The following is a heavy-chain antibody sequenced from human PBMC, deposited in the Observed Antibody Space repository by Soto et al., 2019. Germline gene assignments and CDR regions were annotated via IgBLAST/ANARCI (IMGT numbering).Heavy chain of an antibody. V-gene: IGHV3-33*01. Sequence: GGSLRLSCAASGFTFSSYGMHWVRQAPGKGLEWVAVIWYDGSNKYYADSVKGRFTISRDNSKNTLYLQMNSLRAEDTAVYYCARVNAADDYYYYMDVWGKGTTVTVSS. CDR2: IWYDGSNK. D-gene: IGHD6-25*01. CDR3: ARVNAADDYYYYMDV. J-gene: IGHJ6*03. CDR1: GFTFSSYG.